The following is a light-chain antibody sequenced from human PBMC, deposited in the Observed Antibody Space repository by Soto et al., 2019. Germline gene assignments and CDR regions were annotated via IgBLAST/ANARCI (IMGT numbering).Light chain of an antibody. CDR2: AAS. CDR1: QGISSY. V-gene: IGKV1-9*01. Sequence: DIKVTQSPSFLSASVGDRVTIACRASQGISSYLAWYQQKPGKAPKLLIYAASTLQSGVPVRFSGSGSGTSFTLTISSLQAEDFATYYCQQLLSYPITFGQGTRLEIK. CDR3: QQLLSYPIT. J-gene: IGKJ5*01.